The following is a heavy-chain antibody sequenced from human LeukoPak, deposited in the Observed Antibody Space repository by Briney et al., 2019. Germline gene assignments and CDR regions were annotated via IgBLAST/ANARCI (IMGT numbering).Heavy chain of an antibody. CDR3: ARAFSSSSFYFNY. CDR1: GDSISTYY. CDR2: IYHSGST. J-gene: IGHJ4*02. V-gene: IGHV4-59*01. Sequence: SETLSLTCTVSGDSISTYYWNWIRQPPGKGLEWIGYIYHSGSTNYNPSLKSRVTISVDTSKNQFSLKLSSMTAADTAVYYCARAFSSSSFYFNYWGQGTLVTVS. D-gene: IGHD6-6*01.